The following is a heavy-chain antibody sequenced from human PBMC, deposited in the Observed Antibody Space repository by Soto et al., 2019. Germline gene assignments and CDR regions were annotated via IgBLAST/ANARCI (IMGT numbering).Heavy chain of an antibody. D-gene: IGHD6-13*01. J-gene: IGHJ6*02. CDR1: GFSLSTSGVG. V-gene: IGHV2-5*02. CDR2: IYWDDDD. CDR3: ASAWYGDQYYHGMGV. Sequence: SGPTLVNPTQTLTLTCTFSGFSLSTSGVGVGWIRQPPGKALEWLALIYWDDDDRYSPSLRSRLSIAKDTSTNEVVLTMTNVDPVDTATYYCASAWYGDQYYHGMGVWGQGTTVTVSS.